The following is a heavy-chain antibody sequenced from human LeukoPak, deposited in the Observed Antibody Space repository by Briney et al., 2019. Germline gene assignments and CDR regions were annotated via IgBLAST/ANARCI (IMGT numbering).Heavy chain of an antibody. CDR3: ARIRAAAGTFRWFVL. J-gene: IGHJ5*02. Sequence: SGPTLLNPTETLTLTCTVSGFSLSNARMGVSWIRHPPGKALEWPAHIFSNDEKSYSTSLKSRLTISKDTTKSQVVLTMTNMDPVDTATYYCARIRAAAGTFRWFVLWGQGTLVTVSS. CDR2: IFSNDEK. D-gene: IGHD6-13*01. CDR1: GFSLSNARMG. V-gene: IGHV2-26*01.